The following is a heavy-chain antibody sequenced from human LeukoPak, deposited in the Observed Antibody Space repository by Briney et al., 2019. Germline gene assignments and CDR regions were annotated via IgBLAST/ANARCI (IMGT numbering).Heavy chain of an antibody. V-gene: IGHV3-23*01. CDR3: AKNGDRGAYCSGGTCYPYYYYYMDV. J-gene: IGHJ6*03. Sequence: GGSLRLSCAASGFTFSSYGMSWVRQAPGKGLEWVSAISATGGTTYYADSVKGRFTISRDNSKNTLYLQMNSLRAEDTAIYYCAKNGDRGAYCSGGTCYPYYYYYMDVWGKGTTVTISS. D-gene: IGHD2-15*01. CDR1: GFTFSSYG. CDR2: ISATGGTT.